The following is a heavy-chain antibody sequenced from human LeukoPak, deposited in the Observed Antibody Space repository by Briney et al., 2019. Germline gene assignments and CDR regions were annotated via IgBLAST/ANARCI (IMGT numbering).Heavy chain of an antibody. V-gene: IGHV4-59*01. CDR3: ARGRRFLEWLLFLRGYYFDY. CDR1: GGSISSYY. J-gene: IGHJ4*02. CDR2: IYYSGST. Sequence: SETLSLTCTVAGGSISSYYWSWIRQPPGKGLEWIGYIYYSGSTNYNPSLKSRVTISVDTSKNQFYLKLSSVAAADTAVYYCARGRRFLEWLLFLRGYYFDYWGQGTLVTVSS. D-gene: IGHD3-3*01.